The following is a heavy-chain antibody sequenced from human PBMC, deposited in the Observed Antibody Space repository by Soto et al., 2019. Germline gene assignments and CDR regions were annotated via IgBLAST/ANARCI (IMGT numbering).Heavy chain of an antibody. V-gene: IGHV6-1*01. J-gene: IGHJ6*02. Sequence: SQTLSLTFVISGDSVSSNGACWNWIRQSPSRGLQRLGRIYYRSKWFHDYAASVESRMAINPDTSRNQFSLQLNYVTPEDTAVYYCARVHCSAGTCLDGLDFWGQGTTVTV. CDR3: ARVHCSAGTCLDGLDF. CDR1: GDSVSSNGAC. D-gene: IGHD2-15*01. CDR2: IYYRSKWFH.